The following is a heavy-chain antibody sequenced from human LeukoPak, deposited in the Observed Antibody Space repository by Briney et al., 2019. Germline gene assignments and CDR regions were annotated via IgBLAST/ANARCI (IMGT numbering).Heavy chain of an antibody. D-gene: IGHD3-10*01. CDR2: IRYDGSNK. CDR1: GFTFSSYG. J-gene: IGHJ4*02. V-gene: IGHV3-30*02. Sequence: PGGSLRLSCAASGFTFSSYGMHWVRQAPGKGLEWVAFIRYDGSNKYYADSVKGRFTISRDNSKNTLYLQMNSLRAEDSAVYYCAKDNQLYYYGSGTPYYFDYWGQGTLVTVSS. CDR3: AKDNQLYYYGSGTPYYFDY.